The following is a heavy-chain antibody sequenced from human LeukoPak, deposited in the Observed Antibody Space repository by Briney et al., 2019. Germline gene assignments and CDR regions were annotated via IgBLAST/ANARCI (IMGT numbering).Heavy chain of an antibody. J-gene: IGHJ2*01. Sequence: GASVKVSCNASGYTFTGYYLHWVRQAPGQGLEWMGWISAYNGNTNYAQKLQGRVTMTTDTSTSTAYMELRSLRSDDTAVYYCAREFRVVPAATETPWYFDLWGRGTLVTVSS. CDR2: ISAYNGNT. D-gene: IGHD2-2*01. V-gene: IGHV1-18*01. CDR1: GYTFTGYY. CDR3: AREFRVVPAATETPWYFDL.